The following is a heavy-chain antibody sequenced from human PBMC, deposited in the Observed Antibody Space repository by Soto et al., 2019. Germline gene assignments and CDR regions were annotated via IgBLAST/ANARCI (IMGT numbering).Heavy chain of an antibody. CDR3: ARDDCSSTSCYNNPWFDP. J-gene: IGHJ5*02. D-gene: IGHD2-2*02. Sequence: GESLKISCTASGFTFSSFSMSWVRQAPGKGLEWLANIKQDGSEKYYVDSVKGRFTISRDNAKNSLYLEINGLRAEDTAVYYCARDDCSSTSCYNNPWFDPWGQGTLVTVSS. CDR2: IKQDGSEK. CDR1: GFTFSSFS. V-gene: IGHV3-7*01.